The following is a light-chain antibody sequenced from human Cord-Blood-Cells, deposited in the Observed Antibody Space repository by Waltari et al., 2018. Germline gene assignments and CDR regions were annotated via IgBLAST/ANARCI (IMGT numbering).Light chain of an antibody. CDR1: SPKIGRNY. CDR2: RNN. V-gene: IGLV1-47*01. CDR3: AAWDDSLRGAV. J-gene: IGLJ7*01. Sequence: QSVLTQPPSASGTPGQRVSISCSGSSPKIGRNYVYWYQQLPGTAPNLLIYRNNQRPSGVPDRFSGSKSGTSASLAISGLRSEDEADYYCAAWDDSLRGAVFGGGTQLTVL.